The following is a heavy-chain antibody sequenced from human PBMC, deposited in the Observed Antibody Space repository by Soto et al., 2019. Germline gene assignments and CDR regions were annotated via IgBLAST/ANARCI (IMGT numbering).Heavy chain of an antibody. CDR3: ARGGPRYCSGGSCYLGGGLSTNAFDI. J-gene: IGHJ3*02. D-gene: IGHD2-15*01. V-gene: IGHV3-30-3*01. CDR1: GFTFSSYA. CDR2: ISYDGSNK. Sequence: GGSLRLSCAASGFTFSSYAMHWVRQAPGKGLEWVAVISYDGSNKYYADSVKGRFTISRDNSKNTLYLQMNSLRAEDRTVYYCARGGPRYCSGGSCYLGGGLSTNAFDIWGQGTMVTVSS.